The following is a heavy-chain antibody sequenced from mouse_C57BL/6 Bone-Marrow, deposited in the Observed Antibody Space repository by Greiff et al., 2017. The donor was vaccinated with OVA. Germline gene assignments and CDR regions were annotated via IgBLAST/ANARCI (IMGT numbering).Heavy chain of an antibody. D-gene: IGHD2-5*01. Sequence: VKLQESGAELVRPGASVKLSCKASGYTFTDYYINWVKQRPGQGLEWIARIYPGSGNTYYNEKFKGKATLTAEKSSSTAYMQLSSLTSEDSAVYFCAREDSNYVGYWGQGTTLTVSS. CDR1: GYTFTDYY. CDR2: IYPGSGNT. V-gene: IGHV1-76*01. J-gene: IGHJ2*01. CDR3: AREDSNYVGY.